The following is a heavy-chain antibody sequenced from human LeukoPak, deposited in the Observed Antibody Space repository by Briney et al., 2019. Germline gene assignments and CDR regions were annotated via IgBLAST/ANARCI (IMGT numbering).Heavy chain of an antibody. J-gene: IGHJ4*02. D-gene: IGHD5-12*01. Sequence: GGSLRLSCAASEFTFSGYWMSWFRQAPGKGLEWVATIKQDGSETDYVDSVKGRFTIPRDNAKNSLHLQMNSLRIEDTAVYYCARAQWRRPDYWGQGTLVTVSS. CDR2: IKQDGSET. CDR3: ARAQWRRPDY. CDR1: EFTFSGYW. V-gene: IGHV3-7*02.